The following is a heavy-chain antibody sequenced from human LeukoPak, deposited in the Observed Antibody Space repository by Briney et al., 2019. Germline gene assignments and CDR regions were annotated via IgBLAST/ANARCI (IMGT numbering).Heavy chain of an antibody. CDR3: AKGNFYDNSGLDS. D-gene: IGHD3-22*01. J-gene: IGHJ4*02. Sequence: GGSLRLSCTASGFTFGDYTMTWVRQAPGKGLEWVGFIRSKAYGGTTEYAASVKGRFTISRDDSKSIAYLQMNSLKTEDTAVYYCAKGNFYDNSGLDSWGQGTLVTVSS. V-gene: IGHV3-49*04. CDR2: IRSKAYGGTT. CDR1: GFTFGDYT.